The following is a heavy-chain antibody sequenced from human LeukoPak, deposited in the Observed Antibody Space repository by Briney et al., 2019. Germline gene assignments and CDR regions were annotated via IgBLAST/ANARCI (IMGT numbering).Heavy chain of an antibody. Sequence: GGSLSLSCTVSGFTVSSNSMSWVRQAPGKGLEWVSFIYSDNTHDSDSVKGRFTISRDNSKNTLYLQMNSLRAEDTAVYYCARRASAYSHPYDYWGQGALVSVSS. V-gene: IGHV3-53*01. CDR1: GFTVSSNS. CDR2: IYSDNT. D-gene: IGHD4/OR15-4a*01. J-gene: IGHJ4*02. CDR3: ARRASAYSHPYDY.